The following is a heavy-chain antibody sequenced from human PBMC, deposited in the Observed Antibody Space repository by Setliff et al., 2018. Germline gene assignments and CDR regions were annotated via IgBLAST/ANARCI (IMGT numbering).Heavy chain of an antibody. CDR1: GGSISSSSYY. J-gene: IGHJ4*02. CDR2: IYYSGST. V-gene: IGHV4-39*01. D-gene: IGHD1-1*01. CDR3: ARLSQGDGYNYRYYFDY. Sequence: SETLSLTCTVSGGSISSSSYYWGWIRQPPGKGLEWIGSIYYSGSTYYNPSLKSRVTISVGTSKNQFSLKLSSVTAADTAVYYCARLSQGDGYNYRYYFDYWGQGTLVTSPQ.